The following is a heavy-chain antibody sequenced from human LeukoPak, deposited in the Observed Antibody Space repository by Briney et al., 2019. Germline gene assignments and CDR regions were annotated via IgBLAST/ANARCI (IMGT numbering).Heavy chain of an antibody. CDR1: GFTFSSYA. J-gene: IGHJ4*02. Sequence: GGSLRLSCAASGFTFSSYAMSWVRQAPGKGLEWVSAISGSGGSTYYAGSVKGRFTISRDNSKNTLYLQMNSLRAEDTAVYYCASQETWEYCSSTNCPLGYWGQGTLVTVSS. D-gene: IGHD2-2*01. CDR3: ASQETWEYCSSTNCPLGY. V-gene: IGHV3-23*01. CDR2: ISGSGGST.